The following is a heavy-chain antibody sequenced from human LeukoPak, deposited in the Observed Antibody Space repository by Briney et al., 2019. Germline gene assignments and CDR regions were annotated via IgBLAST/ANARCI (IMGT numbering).Heavy chain of an antibody. D-gene: IGHD4-23*01. CDR1: GYSFTSYW. Sequence: GESLKISCKGSGYSFTSYWIGWVRQMPGKGLEWMGIIYPGDSDTRYSPSFQGQVTISADKSISTAYLQWSSLKASDTAMYYCARTSATTVAYWYFDLWGRGTLVTVSS. V-gene: IGHV5-51*01. CDR3: ARTSATTVAYWYFDL. J-gene: IGHJ2*01. CDR2: IYPGDSDT.